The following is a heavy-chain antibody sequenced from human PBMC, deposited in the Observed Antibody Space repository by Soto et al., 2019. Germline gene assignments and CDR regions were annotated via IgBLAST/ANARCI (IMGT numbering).Heavy chain of an antibody. CDR2: IYYSGST. J-gene: IGHJ6*02. V-gene: IGHV4-31*03. D-gene: IGHD3-9*01. CDR3: ARAGLVYYGMDV. CDR1: GGSISSGGYY. Sequence: SETLSLTCTVSGGSISSGGYYWSWIRQHPGKGLEWIGYIYYSGSTYYNPSLKSRVTISVDTSKNQFSLKLSSVTAADTAVYYCARAGLVYYGMDVWGQGTTVTVSS.